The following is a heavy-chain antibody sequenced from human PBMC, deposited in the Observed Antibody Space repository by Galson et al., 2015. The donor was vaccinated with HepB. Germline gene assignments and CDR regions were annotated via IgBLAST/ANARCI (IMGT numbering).Heavy chain of an antibody. CDR1: GFTFGDYA. CDR2: IRSKAYGGTT. CDR3: TREEGNDFWSSDAFDI. Sequence: SLRLSCAASGFTFGDYAMSWFRQAPGKGLEWVGFIRSKAYGGTTEYAASVKGRFTISRDDSKSIAYLQMNSLKTEDTAVYYCTREEGNDFWSSDAFDIWGQGTMVTVSS. D-gene: IGHD3-3*01. J-gene: IGHJ3*02. V-gene: IGHV3-49*03.